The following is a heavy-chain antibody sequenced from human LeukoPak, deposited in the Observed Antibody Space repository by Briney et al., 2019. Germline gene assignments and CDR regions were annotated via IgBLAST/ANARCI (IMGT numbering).Heavy chain of an antibody. CDR3: TRVRSTRKIVVVMKCFDY. D-gene: IGHD3-22*01. Sequence: NPGGSLRLSCAASGFTFSNAWMSGVRQAPGKGLEWVGRIKSKTDGGTTDYAAPVKGRFTISRDDSKNTLYLQMTGLKTEDTAVYCCTRVRSTRKIVVVMKCFDYWGQGTLVTVSS. J-gene: IGHJ4*02. V-gene: IGHV3-15*01. CDR1: GFTFSNAW. CDR2: IKSKTDGGTT.